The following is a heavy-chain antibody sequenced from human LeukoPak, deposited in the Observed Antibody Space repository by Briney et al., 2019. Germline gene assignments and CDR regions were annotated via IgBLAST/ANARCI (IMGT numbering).Heavy chain of an antibody. Sequence: GGSLRLSCAASGFTFSSYAMSWVGQAPGKGLERVSAISGSGGSTYYADSVKGRFTISRDNSKNTLYLQMNSLGAEDTAVYYCANHCYGSGLDYWGQGTLVTVSS. J-gene: IGHJ4*02. CDR2: ISGSGGST. V-gene: IGHV3-23*01. CDR3: ANHCYGSGLDY. CDR1: GFTFSSYA. D-gene: IGHD3-10*01.